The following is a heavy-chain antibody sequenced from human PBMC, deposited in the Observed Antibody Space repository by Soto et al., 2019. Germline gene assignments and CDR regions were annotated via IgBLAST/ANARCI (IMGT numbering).Heavy chain of an antibody. D-gene: IGHD6-19*01. Sequence: PGGSLRLSCAASGFTFSNAWMSWVRQAPGKGLEWVGRIKSKTDGGNTYYGDSVKGRFTISRDNSRRKLYLQMNSLRGEDTALYYCAKDVPDDNGWYSTGDYWGQGNLVTVSS. CDR2: IKSKTDGGNT. J-gene: IGHJ4*02. V-gene: IGHV3-15*01. CDR3: AKDVPDDNGWYSTGDY. CDR1: GFTFSNAW.